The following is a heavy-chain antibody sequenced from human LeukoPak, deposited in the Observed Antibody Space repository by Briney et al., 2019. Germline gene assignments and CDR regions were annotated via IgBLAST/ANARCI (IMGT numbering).Heavy chain of an antibody. Sequence: ASVKVSCKASGYTFTDYYMHWVRQAPGKGLEWMGGFDPEDGETIYAQKFQGRVTMTEDTSTDTAYMELSSLRSEDTAVYYCATGGGATYHWGQGTLVTVSS. CDR1: GYTFTDYY. V-gene: IGHV1-24*01. D-gene: IGHD1-26*01. CDR2: FDPEDGET. CDR3: ATGGGATYH. J-gene: IGHJ4*02.